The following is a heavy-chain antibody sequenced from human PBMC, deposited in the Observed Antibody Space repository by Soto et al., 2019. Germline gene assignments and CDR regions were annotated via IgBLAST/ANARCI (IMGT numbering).Heavy chain of an antibody. D-gene: IGHD2-15*01. J-gene: IGHJ3*02. Sequence: ASVKVSCKASGYTFTSYYMHWVRQAPGQGLEWMGIINPSGGSTSYAQKFQGRVTMTRDTSTSTVYMELSSLRAEDTAVYYCARDIVVVAATGAFDIWGQGTMVTVSS. CDR1: GYTFTSYY. V-gene: IGHV1-46*01. CDR3: ARDIVVVAATGAFDI. CDR2: INPSGGST.